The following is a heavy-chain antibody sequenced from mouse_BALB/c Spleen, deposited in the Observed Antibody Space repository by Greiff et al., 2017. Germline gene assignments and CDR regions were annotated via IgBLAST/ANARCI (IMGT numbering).Heavy chain of an antibody. D-gene: IGHD2-14*01. CDR2: IISNGGST. V-gene: IGHV5-6-3*01. Sequence: EVKLMESGGGLVQPGGSLKLSCAASGFTFSSYGLSWVRQTPDKRLELVATIISNGGSTYYPDSVKGRFTISRDNAKNTLYLQMSSLKSEDTAMYDSARGLYYRYGNNYDMDDGGKG. CDR1: GFTFSSYG. J-gene: IGHJ4*01. CDR3: ARGLYYRYGNNYDMDD.